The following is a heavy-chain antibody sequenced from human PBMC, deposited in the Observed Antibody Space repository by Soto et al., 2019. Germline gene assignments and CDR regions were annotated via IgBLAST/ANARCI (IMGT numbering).Heavy chain of an antibody. CDR3: VITMVRAPRVYYYNGMDV. V-gene: IGHV1-69*01. CDR2: IIPIFGTA. Sequence: QVQLVQSGAEVKKPGSSVKVSCKASGGTFSSYAISWVRQAPGQGLEWMGGIIPIFGTANYAQKFQGRVTITADESTRTAYMELSSLRSEDTAVYYCVITMVRAPRVYYYNGMDVWGQGTTVTFSS. J-gene: IGHJ6*02. D-gene: IGHD3-10*01. CDR1: GGTFSSYA.